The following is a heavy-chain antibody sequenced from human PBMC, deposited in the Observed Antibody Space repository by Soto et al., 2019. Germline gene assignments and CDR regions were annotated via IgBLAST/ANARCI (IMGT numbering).Heavy chain of an antibody. Sequence: PGGSLRLSCAASGFTFSSYGMHWVRQAPGKGLEWVAFIWYDGSNKYYADSVKGRFTISRDNSKNTLYLQMNSLRAEDTAVYYCARDPGGITMVRGVIPPYYFDYWGQGTLVTVSS. CDR3: ARDPGGITMVRGVIPPYYFDY. J-gene: IGHJ4*02. CDR2: IWYDGSNK. CDR1: GFTFSSYG. D-gene: IGHD3-10*01. V-gene: IGHV3-33*01.